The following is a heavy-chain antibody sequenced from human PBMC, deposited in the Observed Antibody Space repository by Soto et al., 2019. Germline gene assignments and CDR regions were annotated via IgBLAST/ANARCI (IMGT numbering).Heavy chain of an antibody. J-gene: IGHJ5*02. Sequence: GGSLRLSCAASGFTFSSFAMSWVRQAPGKGLEWVSAISGSGGGTYYADSVKGRFTISRDNSKNTLYLQVNSLRAEDTAVYYCVPPRDIVVAPVAMFDPWGQGTLVTVSS. D-gene: IGHD2-2*01. V-gene: IGHV3-23*01. CDR2: ISGSGGGT. CDR1: GFTFSSFA. CDR3: VPPRDIVVAPVAMFDP.